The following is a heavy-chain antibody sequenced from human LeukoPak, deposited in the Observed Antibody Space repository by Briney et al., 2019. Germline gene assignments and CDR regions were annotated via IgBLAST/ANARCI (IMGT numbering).Heavy chain of an antibody. Sequence: ASVKVSCKASGGTFSSYAISWVRQAPGQGLEWMGGIIPIFGTANYAQKFQGRVTITADESTSTAYMELSSLRSEDTAVYYCARSLQTIVVVPVFDYWGQGTLVTVSS. CDR1: GGTFSSYA. V-gene: IGHV1-69*13. CDR3: ARSLQTIVVVPVFDY. D-gene: IGHD2-2*01. J-gene: IGHJ4*02. CDR2: IIPIFGTA.